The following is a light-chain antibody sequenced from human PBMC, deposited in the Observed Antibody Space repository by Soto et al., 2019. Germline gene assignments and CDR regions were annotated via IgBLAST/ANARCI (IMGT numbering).Light chain of an antibody. Sequence: DIQMTQSPSSLSASVGDRVTITCRASQSISNYFNWYQQKPGKAPKLLIYAASSMQSGVPSRFSGSGSETDFTLTISSLQPDDSATYYCQQSFSPLWTVGQGTKVEV. J-gene: IGKJ1*01. CDR2: AAS. CDR1: QSISNY. CDR3: QQSFSPLWT. V-gene: IGKV1-39*01.